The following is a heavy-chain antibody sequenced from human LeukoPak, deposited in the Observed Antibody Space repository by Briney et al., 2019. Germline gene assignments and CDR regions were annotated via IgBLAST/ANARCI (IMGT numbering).Heavy chain of an antibody. CDR2: IWHDGSND. CDR3: AKVTGDYYDTSGAFDY. Sequence: LTGGSLRLSCAASGFIFSSYGMHWVRQAPGKGLEWVARIWHDGSNDDYADSVKGRFTISRDNSKNTLYPQMNSLRAEDTAIYYCAKVTGDYYDTSGAFDYWGQGTLVTVSS. J-gene: IGHJ4*02. CDR1: GFIFSSYG. D-gene: IGHD3-22*01. V-gene: IGHV3-33*06.